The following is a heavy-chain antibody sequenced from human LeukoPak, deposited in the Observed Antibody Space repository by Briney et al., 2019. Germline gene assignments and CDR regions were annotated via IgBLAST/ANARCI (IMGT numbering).Heavy chain of an antibody. D-gene: IGHD2-2*01. CDR3: SRGGAPAVYAYDI. CDR1: GFTFSNFD. V-gene: IGHV3-13*01. CDR2: IGTAGDT. Sequence: GGSLRLSCAASGFTFSNFDLHWVRQTTGEGLEWVSAIGTAGDTYYPDSVKGRFTISRDNAKNSFYLQMDNLGPGDTAVYYCSRGGAPAVYAYDIWGHGTVVTVST. J-gene: IGHJ3*02.